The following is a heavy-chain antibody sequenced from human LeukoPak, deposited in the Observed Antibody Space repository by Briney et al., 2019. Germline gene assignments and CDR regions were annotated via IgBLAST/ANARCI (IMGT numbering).Heavy chain of an antibody. CDR2: INHGGST. CDR1: GGSFSGYY. Sequence: SETLSLTCAVYGGSFSGYYWTWIRQPPGKGLEWIGEINHGGSTNYNPSLKSRVTISVDTSKNQFSLKLSSVTAADTAVYYCARYLDYGGNSRVFQHWGQGTLVTVSS. D-gene: IGHD4-23*01. CDR3: ARYLDYGGNSRVFQH. V-gene: IGHV4-34*01. J-gene: IGHJ1*01.